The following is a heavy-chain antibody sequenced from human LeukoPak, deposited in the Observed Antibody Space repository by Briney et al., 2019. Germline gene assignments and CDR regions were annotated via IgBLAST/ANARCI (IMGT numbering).Heavy chain of an antibody. CDR2: ISSSSSTI. CDR3: ARDHPSYYGSGSYYN. J-gene: IGHJ4*02. CDR1: GFTFSSYE. D-gene: IGHD3-10*01. Sequence: GGSLRLSCAASGFTFSSYEMNWVRQAPGKGLEWVSYISSSSSTIYYADSVKGRFTISRDNAKNSLYLQMNSLRAEDTAVYYCARDHPSYYGSGSYYNWGQGTLVTVSS. V-gene: IGHV3-48*01.